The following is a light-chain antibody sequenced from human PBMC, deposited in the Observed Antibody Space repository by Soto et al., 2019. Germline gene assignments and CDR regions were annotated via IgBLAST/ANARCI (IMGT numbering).Light chain of an antibody. V-gene: IGLV2-14*01. J-gene: IGLJ3*02. CDR3: SSYSNINTRV. CDR2: EVT. Sequence: QSVLTQPASVSGSPGQSITISCTGSTNFVGGYKYVSWYQQHPGKPPKLLIFEVTNRPSGVSDRFSGSKSGDTASLTISGLQAEDEADYYCSSYSNINTRVFGGGTKLTVL. CDR1: TNFVGGYKY.